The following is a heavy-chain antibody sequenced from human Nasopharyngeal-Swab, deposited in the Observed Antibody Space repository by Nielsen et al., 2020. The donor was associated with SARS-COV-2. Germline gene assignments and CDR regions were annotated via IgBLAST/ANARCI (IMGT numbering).Heavy chain of an antibody. V-gene: IGHV3-30*04. Sequence: GASLRLSRAASGITFSSYAKHWVRQAPGKGLEWVAVKSYDGRNKYYADSVKGRFTISRNNSKKTLYLQMNSLRAEDPAVYYCARGSRDGYNVPFDYWGQGTLVTVSS. J-gene: IGHJ4*02. CDR1: GITFSSYA. D-gene: IGHD5-24*01. CDR2: KSYDGRNK. CDR3: ARGSRDGYNVPFDY.